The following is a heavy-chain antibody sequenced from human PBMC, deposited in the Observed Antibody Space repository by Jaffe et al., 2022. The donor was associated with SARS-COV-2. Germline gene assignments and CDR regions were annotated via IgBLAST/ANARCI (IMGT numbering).Heavy chain of an antibody. J-gene: IGHJ4*02. Sequence: QVQLVESGGGVVQPGRSLRLSCAASGFTFSSYAMHWVRQAPGKGLEWVAVISYDGSNKYYADSVKGRFTISRDNSKNTLYLQMNSLRAEDTAVYYCARVGPRIAALDYWGQGTLVTVSS. D-gene: IGHD6-6*01. V-gene: IGHV3-30-3*01. CDR3: ARVGPRIAALDY. CDR1: GFTFSSYA. CDR2: ISYDGSNK.